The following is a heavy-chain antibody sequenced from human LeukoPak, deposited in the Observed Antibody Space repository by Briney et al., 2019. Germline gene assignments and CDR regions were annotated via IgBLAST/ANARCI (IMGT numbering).Heavy chain of an antibody. D-gene: IGHD6-13*01. CDR3: AKDFRTAAAGTDDY. V-gene: IGHV3-23*01. CDR1: GFTFSSYA. CDR2: ISGSGGST. Sequence: GGSLRLSCVASGFTFSSYAMNWVRQAPGKGLEWVSAISGSGGSTYYADSVKGRFTISRDNSKNTLYLQMNSLRDEDTAVYYCAKDFRTAAAGTDDYWGQGTLVTVSS. J-gene: IGHJ4*02.